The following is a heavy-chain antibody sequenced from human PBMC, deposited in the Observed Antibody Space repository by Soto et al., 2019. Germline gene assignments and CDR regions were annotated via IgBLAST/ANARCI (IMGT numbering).Heavy chain of an antibody. CDR1: GGSLIDDY. V-gene: IGHV4-59*01. J-gene: IGHJ3*02. D-gene: IGHD2-21*01. CDR2: VYYSGST. CDR3: ARGNDWKSSTFDI. Sequence: QVKLQESGPGLVKPLETVSLTCTVSGGSLIDDYWNWIRQPPGKGLEWIGYVYYSGSTNYNPSLKSRITLLVERSKNQLSLKLMSVTAADTAVYYCARGNDWKSSTFDIWGHGTMVSVSS.